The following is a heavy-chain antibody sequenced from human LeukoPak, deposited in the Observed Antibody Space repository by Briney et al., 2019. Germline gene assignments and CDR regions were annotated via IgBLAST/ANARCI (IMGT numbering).Heavy chain of an antibody. CDR3: ARVQCSPIDVVCYDSSGYYPVYFDY. CDR1: GGSISSYY. CDR2: IYYSGST. Sequence: PSETLSLTCTVSGGSISSYYWSWIRQPPGKGLEWIGYIYYSGSTNYNPSLKSRVTISVDTSKNQFSLKLSSVTAADTAVYYCARVQCSPIDVVCYDSSGYYPVYFDYWGQGTLVTVSS. D-gene: IGHD3-22*01. J-gene: IGHJ4*02. V-gene: IGHV4-59*01.